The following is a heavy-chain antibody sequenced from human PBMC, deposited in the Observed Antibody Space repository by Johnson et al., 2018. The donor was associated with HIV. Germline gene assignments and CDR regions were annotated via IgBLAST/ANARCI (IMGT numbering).Heavy chain of an antibody. CDR3: AKTIVVVTADAFDI. J-gene: IGHJ3*02. Sequence: QVQLLESGGGVVQPGRSLRLSCAASGFSFSNYAMDWVRQAPGKGLEWVAFVSSDGSNKYYADSVKGRFTISRDNSKNTLYLQMNSLRAEDTAVYYCAKTIVVVTADAFDIWGQGTMVTVSS. V-gene: IGHV3-30*18. D-gene: IGHD2-21*02. CDR2: VSSDGSNK. CDR1: GFSFSNYA.